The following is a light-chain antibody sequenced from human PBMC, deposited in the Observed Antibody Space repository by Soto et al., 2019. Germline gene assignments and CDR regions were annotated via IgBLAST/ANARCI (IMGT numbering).Light chain of an antibody. V-gene: IGKV1-5*03. CDR2: KAS. CDR1: QSISHW. Sequence: DIQMTQSPSTLSAAVRDRVTITCRASQSISHWLSWYQQKPGKAPKLLIYKASTLESGVPSRFSGSGSGTEFTLTICSLQPDDSATYYCQQYDSYSWTFGQGTKVDIK. CDR3: QQYDSYSWT. J-gene: IGKJ1*01.